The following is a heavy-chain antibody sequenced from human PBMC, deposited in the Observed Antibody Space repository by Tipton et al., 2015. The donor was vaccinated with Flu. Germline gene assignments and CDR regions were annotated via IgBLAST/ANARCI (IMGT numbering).Heavy chain of an antibody. CDR3: ARHETYDDILSGPFDY. D-gene: IGHD3-9*01. CDR2: IIPISGRS. J-gene: IGHJ4*02. Sequence: QSGPEVKKPGSAVKVSCKASGGTFSSYSISWVRQVPGQGLEWMGRIIPISGRSNYAQKFRGRVTITADESTSTAYMELSGLTYEDAAVYYCARHETYDDILSGPFDYWGQGSLVTVSS. V-gene: IGHV1-69*13. CDR1: GGTFSSYS.